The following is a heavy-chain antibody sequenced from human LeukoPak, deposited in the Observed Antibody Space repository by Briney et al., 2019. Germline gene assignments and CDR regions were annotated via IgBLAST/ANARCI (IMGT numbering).Heavy chain of an antibody. J-gene: IGHJ4*02. CDR2: ISYDGSYK. Sequence: GTSLRLSCAASAFTFSSYAMHWVRQAPGKGLEWVAVISYDGSYKYYADSMKGRFTISRDNSKNTLYLQMNSLRAEDAAVYYCARGQRRHTDMAPSFDYWGQGTLVTVSS. CDR1: AFTFSSYA. V-gene: IGHV3-30*04. CDR3: ARGQRRHTDMAPSFDY. D-gene: IGHD5-18*01.